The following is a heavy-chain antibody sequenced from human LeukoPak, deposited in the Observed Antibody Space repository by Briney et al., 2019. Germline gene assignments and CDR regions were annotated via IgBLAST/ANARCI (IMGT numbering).Heavy chain of an antibody. D-gene: IGHD3-3*01. CDR1: GFTFNSYV. CDR3: ATDRGWRTSGYYLYYFEY. Sequence: GGSLRLSCAASGFTFNSYVMSWVRQAPGKGLEWVASIKHDGSEKYYVDSVRGRFTISRDNTMNSLYLQMSSLRAEDTAVYYCATDRGWRTSGYYLYYFEYWGQGTLVTFSS. CDR2: IKHDGSEK. V-gene: IGHV3-7*01. J-gene: IGHJ4*02.